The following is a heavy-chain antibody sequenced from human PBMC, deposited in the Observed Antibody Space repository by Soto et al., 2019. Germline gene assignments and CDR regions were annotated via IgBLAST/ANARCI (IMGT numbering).Heavy chain of an antibody. CDR2: IIPIFGTA. V-gene: IGHV1-69*13. CDR3: ARGYSSSWYVWGYYYYGMDV. J-gene: IGHJ6*02. Sequence: SVKVSCKASGGTFSSYAICWVRQAPGQGLEWMGGIIPIFGTANYAQKLQGRVTITADESTSTAYMELSSLRSEDTAVYYCARGYSSSWYVWGYYYYGMDVWGQGTTVTVSS. CDR1: GGTFSSYA. D-gene: IGHD6-13*01.